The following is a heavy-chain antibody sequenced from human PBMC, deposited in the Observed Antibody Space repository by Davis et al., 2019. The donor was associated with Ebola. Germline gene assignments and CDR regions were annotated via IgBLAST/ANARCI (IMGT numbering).Heavy chain of an antibody. V-gene: IGHV1-2*02. CDR3: ARDVPLIYSGSYWQPGDYYYYYGMDV. CDR1: GYTFTGYY. CDR2: INPNSGGT. J-gene: IGHJ6*02. Sequence: SVNVSCKASGYTFTGYYMHWVRQAPGQGLEWMGWINPNSGGTNYAQKFQGRVTMTRDTSTSTVYMELSSLRSEDTAVYYCARDVPLIYSGSYWQPGDYYYYYGMDVWGQGTTVTVSS. D-gene: IGHD1-26*01.